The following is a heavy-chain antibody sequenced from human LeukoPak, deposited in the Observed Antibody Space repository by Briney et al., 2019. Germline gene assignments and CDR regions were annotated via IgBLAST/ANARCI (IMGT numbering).Heavy chain of an antibody. J-gene: IGHJ4*02. V-gene: IGHV1-8*01. Sequence: ASVKVSCKASGYSFTSYDVNWVRQATGQGLEWMGWMNPNSGNTGYAQKFQGRVTMTRNTSISTAYMELSSLRSEDTAVYYCARVRTPYRRITILDLGYWGQGTLVTVSS. CDR1: GYSFTSYD. CDR2: MNPNSGNT. D-gene: IGHD3-9*01. CDR3: ARVRTPYRRITILDLGY.